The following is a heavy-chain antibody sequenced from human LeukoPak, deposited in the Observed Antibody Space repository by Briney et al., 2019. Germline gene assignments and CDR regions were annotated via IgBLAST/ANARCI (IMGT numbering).Heavy chain of an antibody. Sequence: PSETLSLTCTVSGGSISSSSYYRGWIRQPPGKGLEWIGSIYYSGSTYYNPSLKSRVTISVDTSKNQFSLKLSSVTAADTAVYYCARDPTTGAFDIWGQGTMVTVSS. D-gene: IGHD1-26*01. J-gene: IGHJ3*02. CDR3: ARDPTTGAFDI. V-gene: IGHV4-39*07. CDR1: GGSISSSSYY. CDR2: IYYSGST.